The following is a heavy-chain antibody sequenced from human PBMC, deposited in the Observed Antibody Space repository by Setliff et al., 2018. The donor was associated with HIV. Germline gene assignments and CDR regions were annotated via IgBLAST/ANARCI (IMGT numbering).Heavy chain of an antibody. D-gene: IGHD6-13*01. CDR1: GGSISSSSYY. Sequence: PSETLSLTCTVSGGSISSSSYYWGWICQPPGKGLEWIGSIYYSGSTYANPSLKSRVTISVDTSKNQFSLNLSSVTAADTAVYYCVGSTIAAAVYYYYYYMDVWGKGTTVTVSS. CDR2: IYYSGST. V-gene: IGHV4-39*01. J-gene: IGHJ6*03. CDR3: VGSTIAAAVYYYYYYMDV.